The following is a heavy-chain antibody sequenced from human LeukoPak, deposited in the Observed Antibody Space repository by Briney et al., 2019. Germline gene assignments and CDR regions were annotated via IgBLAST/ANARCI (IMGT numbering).Heavy chain of an antibody. CDR1: GYTFTIYY. V-gene: IGHV1-46*01. Sequence: ASVKVSCKASGYTFTIYYIHWVRQAPGQGLEWMGIINPSGGGTSYAQKFQGRVTMTRDTSTSTVYMDLYSLRSEDTAVYHCAREETRVGGSCYDYWGQGTLVTVSS. CDR3: AREETRVGGSCYDY. CDR2: INPSGGGT. D-gene: IGHD2-15*01. J-gene: IGHJ4*02.